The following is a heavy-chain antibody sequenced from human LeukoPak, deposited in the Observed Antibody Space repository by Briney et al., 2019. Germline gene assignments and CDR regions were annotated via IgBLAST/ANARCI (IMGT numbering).Heavy chain of an antibody. D-gene: IGHD3-22*01. CDR2: IYYSGST. V-gene: IGHV4-59*01. Sequence: SETLSLTCTVSGGSISSYYWSWIRQPPGKGLEWIGYIYYSGSTNYNPSLKSRVTISVDTSKNQFSLKLGSVTAADTAVYYCARDHNYYDSSGYYGRAFDIWGQGTMVTVSS. J-gene: IGHJ3*02. CDR1: GGSISSYY. CDR3: ARDHNYYDSSGYYGRAFDI.